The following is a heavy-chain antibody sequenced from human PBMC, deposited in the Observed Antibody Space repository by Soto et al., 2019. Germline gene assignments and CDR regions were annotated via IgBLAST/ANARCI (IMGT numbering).Heavy chain of an antibody. J-gene: IGHJ3*01. CDR3: AKDWDLLRAFDL. Sequence: GGSLRLSCAASGFTFNSYAMSWVRQAPGKGLEWVSGISASGGRTYYADSVKGRFTISRDNSKNTMYLQMNSLRVEDTAVYKCAKDWDLLRAFDLWGQGTMVTVSS. V-gene: IGHV3-23*01. D-gene: IGHD1-26*01. CDR2: ISASGGRT. CDR1: GFTFNSYA.